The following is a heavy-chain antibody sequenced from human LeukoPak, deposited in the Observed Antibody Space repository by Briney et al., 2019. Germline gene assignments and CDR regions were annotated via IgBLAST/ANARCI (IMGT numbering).Heavy chain of an antibody. CDR1: GFTFSSYW. CDR2: IKQDGSQK. Sequence: GGSLRLSCAASGFTFSSYWMSWVRQAPGKGLEWVANIKQDGSQKYYVTSVRGRFTISRDNAESSLYLQMNSLRAEDTALYYCVRNLAVAGTCFDSWGQGTLVTVSS. D-gene: IGHD6-19*01. J-gene: IGHJ4*02. V-gene: IGHV3-7*03. CDR3: VRNLAVAGTCFDS.